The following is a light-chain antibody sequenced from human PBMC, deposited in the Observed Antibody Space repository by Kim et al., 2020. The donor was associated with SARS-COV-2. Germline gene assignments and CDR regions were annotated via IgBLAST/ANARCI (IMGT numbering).Light chain of an antibody. J-gene: IGKJ2*01. CDR1: QSIGSS. CDR3: RQRSNWYT. CDR2: DAF. V-gene: IGKV3-11*01. Sequence: EIVLTQSPVTLSLSPGESATLSCRASQSIGSSLAWYQHKPGQAPRLLIYDAFNRATGIPARFSGSGSGTDFTLTISSLEPEDFAVYYCRQRSNWYTCGQGTRLEIK.